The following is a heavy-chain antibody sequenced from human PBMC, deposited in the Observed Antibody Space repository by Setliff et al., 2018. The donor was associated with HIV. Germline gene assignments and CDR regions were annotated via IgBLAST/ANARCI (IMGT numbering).Heavy chain of an antibody. D-gene: IGHD2-21*02. J-gene: IGHJ4*02. CDR2: IYPGDSDT. Sequence: PGESLKISCKGSGYSFTNYWISWVRQMPGKGLEWMGIIYPGDSDTRYSPSFQGQVTISADKSISTAYLQWSSLKASDTAMYYCARLSVVTATRIYYFDYWGQGTLVTVSS. CDR1: GYSFTNYW. V-gene: IGHV5-51*01. CDR3: ARLSVVTATRIYYFDY.